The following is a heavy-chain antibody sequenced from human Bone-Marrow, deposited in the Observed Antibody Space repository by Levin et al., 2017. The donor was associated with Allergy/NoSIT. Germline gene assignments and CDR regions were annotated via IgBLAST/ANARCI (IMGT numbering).Heavy chain of an antibody. CDR1: GFTFSDYY. Sequence: GGSLRLSCAASGFTFSDYYMTWIRQAPEKGLEWVSYIAGSGSSTKYADSVKGRFTISRDNARNSLFLQMNSLRADDTAVYYCARAAAAGISGWYDPWGQGTLVTVSS. CDR3: ARAAAAGISGWYDP. J-gene: IGHJ5*02. D-gene: IGHD6-13*01. V-gene: IGHV3-11*05. CDR2: IAGSGSST.